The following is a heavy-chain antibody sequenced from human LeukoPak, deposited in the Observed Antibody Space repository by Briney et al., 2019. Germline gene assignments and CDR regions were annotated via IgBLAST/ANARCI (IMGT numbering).Heavy chain of an antibody. D-gene: IGHD3-10*01. V-gene: IGHV4-39*01. CDR3: ARGLRTYYYGSGSYSGYFDY. CDR1: GGSISSSSYY. CDR2: IYYSGST. J-gene: IGHJ4*02. Sequence: SETLSLTCTVSGGSISSSSYYWGWIRQPPGKGLEWIGSIYYSGSTYYNPSLKSRVTISVDTSKNQFSLKLSSVTAADTAVYYCARGLRTYYYGSGSYSGYFDYWGQGTLVTVSS.